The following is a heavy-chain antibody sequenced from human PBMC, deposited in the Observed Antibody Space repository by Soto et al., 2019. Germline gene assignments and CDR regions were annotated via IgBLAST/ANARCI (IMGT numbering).Heavy chain of an antibody. CDR2: IYYSGNT. Sequence: SETLSLTCTVSGVSISSYYWNWIRQPPGKELEWIGYIYYSGNTNYNPSLKSRVTISVDTSKNQFSPKLSSVTAADTAVYYCARTLSSSWLRTFDYWGRGTLVTVSS. CDR3: ARTLSSSWLRTFDY. V-gene: IGHV4-59*01. J-gene: IGHJ4*02. D-gene: IGHD6-13*01. CDR1: GVSISSYY.